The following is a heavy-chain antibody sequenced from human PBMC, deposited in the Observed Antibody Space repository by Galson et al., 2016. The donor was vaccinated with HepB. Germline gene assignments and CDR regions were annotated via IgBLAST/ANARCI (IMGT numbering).Heavy chain of an antibody. V-gene: IGHV1-18*01. D-gene: IGHD2-21*02. CDR3: AGECGGDCYYFDS. CDR2: XXGYXGXT. Sequence: SVKVSCKASGYTFSXXXITXXXQAXXXGLXXMGXXXGYXGXTXXXQKXQGRATMTTDTSTSTAYMELRSLKSDDTAVYYCAGECGGDCYYFDSWGQGTLGTVS. J-gene: IGHJ4*02. CDR1: GYTFSXXX.